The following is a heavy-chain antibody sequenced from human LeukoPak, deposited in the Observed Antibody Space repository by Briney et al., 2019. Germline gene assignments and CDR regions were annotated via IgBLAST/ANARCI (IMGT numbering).Heavy chain of an antibody. J-gene: IGHJ4*02. D-gene: IGHD5-24*01. Sequence: ASVKVSCKASGGTFSSYAISWVRQAPGQELEWMGGIIPIFGTANYAQKFQGRVTITTDESTSTAYMELSSLRSEDTAVYYCARVGGGYNSFDYWGQGTLVTVSS. CDR1: GGTFSSYA. V-gene: IGHV1-69*05. CDR2: IIPIFGTA. CDR3: ARVGGGYNSFDY.